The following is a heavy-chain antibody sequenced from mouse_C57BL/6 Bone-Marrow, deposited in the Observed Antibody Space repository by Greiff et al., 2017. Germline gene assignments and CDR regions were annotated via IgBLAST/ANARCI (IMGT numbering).Heavy chain of an antibody. CDR3: ARETMITTIYYYAMDY. CDR2: ILPGSGST. CDR1: GYTFTGYW. V-gene: IGHV1-9*01. J-gene: IGHJ4*01. Sequence: QVQLQQSGAELMKPGASVKLSCKATGYTFTGYWIEWVKQRPGHGLEWIGEILPGSGSTNYNEKFKGKATFTADTSSNTAYMQLRSLKTEDSAIYYCARETMITTIYYYAMDYWGQGTSVTVSS. D-gene: IGHD2-4*01.